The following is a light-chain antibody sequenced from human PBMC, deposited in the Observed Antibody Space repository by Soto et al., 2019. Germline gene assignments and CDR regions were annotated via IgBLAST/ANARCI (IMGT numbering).Light chain of an antibody. V-gene: IGKV3D-15*01. CDR3: QHYNDWPPAFT. Sequence: EILMTQSPATLSVSPGERATLSCRASQSLNRNLAWYQQKPGQAPRLIIYGASTRASGIPARFSGSGSGTEFILTIGSLQSEDFALYYCQHYNDWPPAFTVGPGTKVDL. CDR1: QSLNRN. J-gene: IGKJ3*01. CDR2: GAS.